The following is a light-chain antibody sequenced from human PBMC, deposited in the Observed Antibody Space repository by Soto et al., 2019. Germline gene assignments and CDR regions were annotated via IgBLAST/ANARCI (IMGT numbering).Light chain of an antibody. Sequence: DIVMTQSPATLSVSPGERATLSCRASQTAYTNLAWYQQKPGQAPRLLIYGASARAAGIPDRFSGSGSGTEFTLTISSLQSEDFAVYYCQHYNNWPFAFGQGTKVDIK. CDR2: GAS. CDR1: QTAYTN. J-gene: IGKJ2*01. CDR3: QHYNNWPFA. V-gene: IGKV3-15*01.